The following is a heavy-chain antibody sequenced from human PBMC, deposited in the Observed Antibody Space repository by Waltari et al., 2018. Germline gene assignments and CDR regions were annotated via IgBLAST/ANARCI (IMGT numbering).Heavy chain of an antibody. CDR1: GFTFRSYS. D-gene: IGHD3-10*01. CDR3: ARSGARYYYYGMDV. V-gene: IGHV3-48*01. J-gene: IGHJ6*02. CDR2: ISSSSSTI. Sequence: EVQLVESGGGLVQPGGSLRLSCAASGFTFRSYSINWVRQAPGKGLEWVSYISSSSSTIYYADSVKGRFTISRDNAKNSLYLQMNSLRAEDTAVYYCARSGARYYYYGMDVWGQGTTVTVSS.